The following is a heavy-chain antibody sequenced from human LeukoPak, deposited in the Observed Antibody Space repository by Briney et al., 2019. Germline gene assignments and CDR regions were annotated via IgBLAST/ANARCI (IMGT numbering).Heavy chain of an antibody. CDR3: ARAPRNSSTMLDF. Sequence: GASVKVSCKASGYTFTSYWIQWVRQAPGQGLEWMGLINPDGGSTAYAHRFQGRVIMTGDTSTSTAYMDLSSLRSEDTAVYHCARAPRNSSTMLDFWGQGTLVTISS. V-gene: IGHV1-46*01. CDR1: GYTFTSYW. D-gene: IGHD6-13*01. J-gene: IGHJ4*02. CDR2: INPDGGST.